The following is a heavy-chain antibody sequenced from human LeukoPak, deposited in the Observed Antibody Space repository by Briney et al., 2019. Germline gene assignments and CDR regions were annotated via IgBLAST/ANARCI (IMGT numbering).Heavy chain of an antibody. Sequence: ASVKVSCKAPGYTFTSYAMHWVRQAPGQRLEWMGWINAGNGNTKYSQKFQGRVTITRDTSASTAYMELSSLRSEDTAVYYCARGLRYFDWSTDTLPTGYWGQGTLVTVSS. D-gene: IGHD3-9*01. J-gene: IGHJ4*02. V-gene: IGHV1-3*01. CDR1: GYTFTSYA. CDR2: INAGNGNT. CDR3: ARGLRYFDWSTDTLPTGY.